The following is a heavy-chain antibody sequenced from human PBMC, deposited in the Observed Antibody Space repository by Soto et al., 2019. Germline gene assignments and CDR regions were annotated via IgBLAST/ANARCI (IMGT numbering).Heavy chain of an antibody. J-gene: IGHJ4*02. D-gene: IGHD6-13*01. Sequence: PGGSLRLSCAASGFTFSNAWMNWVRQAPGKGLEWVGRIKSKTDGGTTDYAAPVKGRFTISRDDSKNTLYLQMNSLKTEDTAVYYCTRLYSSSWFPSYHFDYWGQGTLVTVSS. V-gene: IGHV3-15*07. CDR3: TRLYSSSWFPSYHFDY. CDR1: GFTFSNAW. CDR2: IKSKTDGGTT.